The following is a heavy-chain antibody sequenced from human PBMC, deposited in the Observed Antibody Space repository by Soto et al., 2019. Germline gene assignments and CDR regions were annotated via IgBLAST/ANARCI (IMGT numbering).Heavy chain of an antibody. CDR1: GGTFSSYA. D-gene: IGHD6-19*01. V-gene: IGHV1-69*13. Sequence: EASVKVSCKASGGTFSSYAISWVRQAPGQGLEWMGGIIPIFGTANYAQKFQGRVTITADESTSTAYMELSSLRSEDTAVYYCARLQQSSGWRYPRWYFDYWGQGTLVTVSS. J-gene: IGHJ4*02. CDR3: ARLQQSSGWRYPRWYFDY. CDR2: IIPIFGTA.